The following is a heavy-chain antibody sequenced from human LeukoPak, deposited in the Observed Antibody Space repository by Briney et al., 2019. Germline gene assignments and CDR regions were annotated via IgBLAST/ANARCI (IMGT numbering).Heavy chain of an antibody. D-gene: IGHD3-22*01. CDR3: ARDRVPYYDSSGYPADI. CDR1: GGTFSSYA. J-gene: IGHJ3*02. V-gene: IGHV1-18*01. CDR2: ISAYNGNT. Sequence: ASVKVSCKASGGTFSSYAISWVRQAPGQGLEWMGWISAYNGNTNYAQKLQGRVTMTTDTSTSTAYMELRSLRSDDTAVYYCARDRVPYYDSSGYPADIWGQGTMVTVSS.